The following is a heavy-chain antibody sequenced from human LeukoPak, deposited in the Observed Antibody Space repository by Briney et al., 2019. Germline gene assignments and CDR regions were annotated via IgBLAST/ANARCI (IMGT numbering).Heavy chain of an antibody. V-gene: IGHV4-4*07. J-gene: IGHJ6*03. CDR3: ARYGNYYYYMDV. CDR1: GGSISSYY. D-gene: IGHD1-26*01. Sequence: SETLSLTCTVSGGSISSYYWSWIRQPAGKGLEWIGRIYTSGSINYNPSLERRVTMSVDTSKNHFSLRLSSVTAADTAVYYCARYGNYYYYMDVWGKGTTVTVSS. CDR2: IYTSGSI.